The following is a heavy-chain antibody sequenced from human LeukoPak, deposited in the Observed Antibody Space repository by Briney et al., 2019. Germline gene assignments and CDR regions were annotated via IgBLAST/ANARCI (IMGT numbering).Heavy chain of an antibody. J-gene: IGHJ4*02. V-gene: IGHV1-2*02. CDR2: INPDSGGT. Sequence: GASVKVSCKGSGYTFTGYYIHWMRQAPGQGLEWMGWINPDSGGTIYAQNFQGRVTMTRDTSISTAYMELSRVRSDDTAVYYCARGPSTGSYDSWGQGTLVTISS. CDR3: ARGPSTGSYDS. D-gene: IGHD1-26*01. CDR1: GYTFTGYY.